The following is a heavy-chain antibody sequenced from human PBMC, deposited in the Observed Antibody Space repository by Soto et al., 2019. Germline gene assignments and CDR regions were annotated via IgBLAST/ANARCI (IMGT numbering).Heavy chain of an antibody. CDR3: ARMSYFYDKWYFDL. D-gene: IGHD3-22*01. CDR2: VYYSGSS. J-gene: IGHJ2*01. CDR1: GGTINSGDYF. Sequence: PSETLSLTCSVSGGTINSGDYFWSWIRQPPGKGLEWIGYVYYSGSSDYIPSLKSRLSMSIDKSKNQFHLKLNSVTAADTATYYCARMSYFYDKWYFDLWGRGTLVTVSS. V-gene: IGHV4-30-4*01.